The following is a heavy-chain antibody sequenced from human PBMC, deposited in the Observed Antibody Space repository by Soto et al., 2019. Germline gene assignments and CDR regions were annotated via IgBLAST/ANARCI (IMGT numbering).Heavy chain of an antibody. CDR2: ISGSGGST. CDR1: GFTFSSYA. V-gene: IGHV3-23*01. CDR3: AKEWLRLGLGYYGMDV. Sequence: HPGGSLRLSCAASGFTFSSYAMSWVRQAPGKGLEWVSAISGSGGSTYYADSVKGRFTISRDNSKNTLYLQMNSLRAEDTAVYYCAKEWLRLGLGYYGMDVWGQGTTVTVSS. J-gene: IGHJ6*02. D-gene: IGHD5-12*01.